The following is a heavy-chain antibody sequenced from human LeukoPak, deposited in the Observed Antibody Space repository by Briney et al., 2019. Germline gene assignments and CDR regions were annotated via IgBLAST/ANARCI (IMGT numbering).Heavy chain of an antibody. D-gene: IGHD1-26*01. V-gene: IGHV4-39*01. Sequence: SETLSLTCTGSGGSSSSSSYYWGWIRQPPGKGLELIGSIYYSGSTYYNPSLKSRVTISVDTSKNQYSLKLSSVTAADTAVYYCARHGSHSGSYHFDYWGQGTLVTVSS. CDR1: GGSSSSSSYY. CDR2: IYYSGST. J-gene: IGHJ4*02. CDR3: ARHGSHSGSYHFDY.